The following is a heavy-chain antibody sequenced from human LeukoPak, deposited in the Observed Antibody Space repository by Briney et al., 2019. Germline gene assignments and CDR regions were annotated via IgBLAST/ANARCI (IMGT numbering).Heavy chain of an antibody. CDR3: AKERGYGDYESFDF. V-gene: IGHV3-23*01. D-gene: IGHD4-17*01. J-gene: IGHJ4*02. CDR2: ISGSGASP. Sequence: GGSLRLSCTGSGFTFSTYAMNWVRQAPGKGLEWVSTISGSGASPYYAASVKGRFTISRANSKNTFYLEMNSLRVDDTAIYYCAKERGYGDYESFDFWGQGTLVTVSS. CDR1: GFTFSTYA.